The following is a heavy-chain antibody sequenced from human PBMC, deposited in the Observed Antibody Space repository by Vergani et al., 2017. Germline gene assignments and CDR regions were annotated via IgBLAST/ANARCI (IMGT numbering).Heavy chain of an antibody. D-gene: IGHD1-1*01. V-gene: IGHV1-2*02. CDR1: GYTFTGYY. CDR3: ARAHDSVGYWYFDL. J-gene: IGHJ2*01. Sequence: QVQLVQSGAEVKKPGASVKVSCKASGYTFTGYYMHWVRQAPGQGLEWMGWINPNSGGTNYAQKFHGRVTMTRDTSNSTAYMELSRLRSDDTAVYYCARAHDSVGYWYFDLWGRGTLVTVSS. CDR2: INPNSGGT.